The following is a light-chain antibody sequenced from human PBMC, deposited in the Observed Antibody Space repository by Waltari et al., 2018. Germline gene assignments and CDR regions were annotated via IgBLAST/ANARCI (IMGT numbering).Light chain of an antibody. CDR2: DVS. J-gene: IGKJ2*01. CDR3: QQRTNRPRMYT. Sequence: ELVLTQSPGTLSLSPGDRAHHSSRASQSLSSSLAWYQQRPGQAPRLLIYDVSNRASGIPARFSGSGSGTDFTLTISSLEPEDFAVYYCQQRTNRPRMYTFGQGTKLEI. CDR1: QSLSSS. V-gene: IGKV3-11*01.